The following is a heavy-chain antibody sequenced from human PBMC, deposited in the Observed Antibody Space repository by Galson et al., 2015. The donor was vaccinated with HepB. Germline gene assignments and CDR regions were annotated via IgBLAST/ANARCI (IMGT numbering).Heavy chain of an antibody. V-gene: IGHV1-69*04. D-gene: IGHD3-22*01. Sequence: SVKVSCKASRGTFSSYAITWVRQAPGQGLEWMGRIIPLLGITNYAQKFQGRVTITADTSTSTVFMELSSLRSEDTAIYFCSRDKLADDFYDSSGYAAFDVWGQGTMVSVSS. CDR3: SRDKLADDFYDSSGYAAFDV. CDR2: IIPLLGIT. J-gene: IGHJ3*01. CDR1: RGTFSSYA.